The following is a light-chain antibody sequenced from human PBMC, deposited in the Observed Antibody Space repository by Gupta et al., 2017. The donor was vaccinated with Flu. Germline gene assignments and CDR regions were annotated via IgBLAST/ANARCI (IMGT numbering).Light chain of an antibody. CDR1: SSDIGAYNY. Sequence: SSDIGAYNYVSWYQQFPGKAPKLVIYDVSYPPSGVSARFSGYKSGNTAPLTISGLQADDEAEYYCISYTSSTTYVFGTGTLVTVL. CDR3: ISYTSSTTYV. J-gene: IGLJ1*01. V-gene: IGLV2-14*04. CDR2: DVS.